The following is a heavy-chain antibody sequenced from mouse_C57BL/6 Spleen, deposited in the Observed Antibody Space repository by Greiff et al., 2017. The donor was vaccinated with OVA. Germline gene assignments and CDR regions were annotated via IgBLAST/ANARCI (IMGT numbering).Heavy chain of an antibody. CDR1: GFTFTDYY. Sequence: EVKLVESGGGLVQPGGSLSLSCAASGFTFTDYYMSWVRQPPGKALEWLGFIRNKANGYTTEYSASVKGRFTISRDNSQSILYLQMNALRAEDSATYYCASSNWDQAWFAYWGQGTLVTVSA. CDR3: ASSNWDQAWFAY. D-gene: IGHD4-1*02. J-gene: IGHJ3*01. V-gene: IGHV7-3*01. CDR2: IRNKANGYTT.